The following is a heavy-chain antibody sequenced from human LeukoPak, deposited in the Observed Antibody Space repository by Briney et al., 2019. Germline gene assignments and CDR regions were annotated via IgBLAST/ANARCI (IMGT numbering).Heavy chain of an antibody. J-gene: IGHJ3*01. CDR3: ARDQYSSTWYRGAFDV. CDR1: GFTFSRYA. CDR2: ISSNGGST. V-gene: IGHV3-64D*06. D-gene: IGHD6-13*01. Sequence: PGGSLRLSCSASGFTFSRYAMHWVRQAPGKGLEYVSGISSNGGSTYYADSVKGRFTISRDNSKNTLYLQMSSLRAEDTAVYYCARDQYSSTWYRGAFDVWGQGTMVSVSS.